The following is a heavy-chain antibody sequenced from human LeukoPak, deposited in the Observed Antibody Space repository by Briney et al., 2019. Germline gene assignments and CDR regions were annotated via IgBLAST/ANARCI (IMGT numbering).Heavy chain of an antibody. CDR2: ISAYNGNT. CDR1: GYTFTSYG. V-gene: IGHV1-18*01. Sequence: EASVKVSCKASGYTFTSYGISWVRQAPGQGLEWMGWISAYNGNTNYAQKLQGRVTMTTDTSTSTAYMELRSLRSDDTAVYYCARENRGTTVVTLPSPGDFDYWGQGTLVTVSS. J-gene: IGHJ4*02. D-gene: IGHD4-23*01. CDR3: ARENRGTTVVTLPSPGDFDY.